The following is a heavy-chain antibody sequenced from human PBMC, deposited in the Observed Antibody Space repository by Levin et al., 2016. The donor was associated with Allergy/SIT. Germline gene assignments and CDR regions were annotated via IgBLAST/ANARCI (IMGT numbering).Heavy chain of an antibody. CDR2: IDPSDSYT. J-gene: IGHJ6*02. V-gene: IGHV5-10-1*01. D-gene: IGHD2-15*01. Sequence: WIRQPPGKGLEWMGRIDPSDSYTNYSPSFQGHVTISADKSISTAYLQWSSLKASDTAMYYCARRGRLYGMDVWGQGTTVTVSS. CDR3: ARRGRLYGMDV.